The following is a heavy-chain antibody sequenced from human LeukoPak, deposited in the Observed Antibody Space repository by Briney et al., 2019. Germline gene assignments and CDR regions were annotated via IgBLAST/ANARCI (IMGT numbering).Heavy chain of an antibody. CDR2: ISYDGSNK. D-gene: IGHD3-22*01. J-gene: IGHJ4*02. CDR3: ARESGVYYDSSGYYVY. Sequence: GGSLRLSCAASGFTFSGYAMHWVRQAPGKGLEWVAVISYDGSNKYYADSVKGRFTISRDNSKNTLYLQMNSLRAEDTAVYYCARESGVYYDSSGYYVYWGQRTLVTVSS. V-gene: IGHV3-30-3*01. CDR1: GFTFSGYA.